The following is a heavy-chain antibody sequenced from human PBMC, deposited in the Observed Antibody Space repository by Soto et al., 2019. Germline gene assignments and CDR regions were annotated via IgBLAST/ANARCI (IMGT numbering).Heavy chain of an antibody. V-gene: IGHV1-69*13. CDR2: IIPIFGTA. D-gene: IGHD1-26*01. J-gene: IGHJ5*02. CDR1: GGTFSSYA. Sequence: SVKVSCKASGGTFSSYAISCVRQAPGQGLEWMGGIIPIFGTANYAQKFQGRVTITADESTSTAYMELNNLSAEDTAVYHCAKNQGVELVPLATVDWFDPWGQGSVVTVSS. CDR3: AKNQGVELVPLATVDWFDP.